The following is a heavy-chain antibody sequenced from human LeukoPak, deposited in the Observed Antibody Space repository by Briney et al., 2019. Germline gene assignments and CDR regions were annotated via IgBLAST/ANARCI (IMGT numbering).Heavy chain of an antibody. D-gene: IGHD3-3*01. CDR2: IYYSGST. V-gene: IGHV4-39*01. CDR1: GGSISSYY. CDR3: ARHVNDFWSGYYEGFDY. J-gene: IGHJ4*02. Sequence: PSETLSLTCTVSGGSISSYYWGWIRQPPGKGLEWIGSIYYSGSTYYNPSLKSRVTISVDTSKNQFSLKLSSVTAADTAVYYCARHVNDFWSGYYEGFDYWGQGTLVTVSS.